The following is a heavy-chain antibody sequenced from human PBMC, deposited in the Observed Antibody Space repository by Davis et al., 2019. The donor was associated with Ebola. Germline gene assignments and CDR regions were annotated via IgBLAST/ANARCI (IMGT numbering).Heavy chain of an antibody. CDR3: AQTGVDTTMVPCFDY. Sequence: SVKVSCKASGVTFSNFAITWVRQAPGQGLEWMGGFSPIFGTTDYAQKFQGRLTITADESTTTAYMELSSLRSEDTAIYYCAQTGVDTTMVPCFDYWGQGTLVTVSS. CDR2: FSPIFGTT. D-gene: IGHD5-18*01. CDR1: GVTFSNFA. V-gene: IGHV1-69*13. J-gene: IGHJ4*02.